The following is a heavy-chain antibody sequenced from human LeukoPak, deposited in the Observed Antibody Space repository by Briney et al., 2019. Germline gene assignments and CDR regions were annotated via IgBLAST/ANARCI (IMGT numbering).Heavy chain of an antibody. CDR3: AKGDYVPDV. CDR1: GFTFINYG. D-gene: IGHD4-17*01. CDR2: IRYVGTKK. V-gene: IGHV3-30*02. Sequence: GGSLRLSCAASGFTFINYGMQWVRQAPGKGLEWVAFIRYVGTKKYYADSVKGRITISRDNTKNTLYLQMNSLRAEDTAVYYCAKGDYVPDVWGKGTTVTVPS. J-gene: IGHJ6*04.